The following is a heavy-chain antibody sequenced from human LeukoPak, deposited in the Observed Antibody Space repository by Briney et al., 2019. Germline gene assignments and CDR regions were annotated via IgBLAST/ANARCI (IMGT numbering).Heavy chain of an antibody. D-gene: IGHD3-22*01. Sequence: GESLKISCRVSGYAFASYWIGWVRQVPGKGLEWMGIIYPDDSDTKYSPSFQGQVAFSADKSVNTAYLQWSSLKASDGAMYYCARFEVNHEDSSSFYYFDHWGQGTLVTVSS. CDR2: IYPDDSDT. CDR1: GYAFASYW. J-gene: IGHJ4*02. CDR3: ARFEVNHEDSSSFYYFDH. V-gene: IGHV5-51*01.